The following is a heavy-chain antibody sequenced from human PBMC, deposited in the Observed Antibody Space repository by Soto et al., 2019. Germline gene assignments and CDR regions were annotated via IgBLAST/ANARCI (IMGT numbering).Heavy chain of an antibody. CDR1: GFSLRTIGVG. CDR2: IYWNDDK. CDR3: AKGGSSGLDGWFDP. D-gene: IGHD6-19*01. Sequence: SGPTLVNPTHTLTLTCIFSGFSLRTIGVGVGWIRQPPGKALEWLGFIYWNDDKRYSPSLKSRLTITKDTSKNQVVLTMTNMEPVDNATYYCAKGGSSGLDGWFDPWGQGTLVTVSS. V-gene: IGHV2-5*01. J-gene: IGHJ5*02.